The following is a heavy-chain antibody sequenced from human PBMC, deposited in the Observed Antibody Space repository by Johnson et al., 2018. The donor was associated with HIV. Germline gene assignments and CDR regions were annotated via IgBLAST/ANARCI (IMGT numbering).Heavy chain of an antibody. D-gene: IGHD3-3*01. CDR2: MSYDGTYK. CDR1: EFTFSSYG. V-gene: IGHV3-30*03. Sequence: QVQLVESGGGVVQPGRSLRLSCAASEFTFSSYGMHWVRQAPGKGLEWVAVMSYDGTYKYYADSVKRRFTISRDNSKNTLYLQMNSLRAEDTALYYCAREGLFSDAFDIWGQGTMVTVSS. J-gene: IGHJ3*02. CDR3: AREGLFSDAFDI.